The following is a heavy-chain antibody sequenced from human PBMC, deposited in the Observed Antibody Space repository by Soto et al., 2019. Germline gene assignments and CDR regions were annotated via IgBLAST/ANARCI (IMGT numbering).Heavy chain of an antibody. CDR3: VRDCSSTSCSRGYYYAMDV. Sequence: PSETLSLTCTVSGGSVRNGFYYWSWIRQPPGKGLEWIGFVYYNGITNYNPSLNSRPTISLDTSTNQFFLRLRSVTAADTAIYYCVRDCSSTSCSRGYYYAMDVWGQGTTVTVSS. CDR1: GGSVRNGFYY. J-gene: IGHJ6*02. CDR2: VYYNGIT. D-gene: IGHD2-2*01. V-gene: IGHV4-61*01.